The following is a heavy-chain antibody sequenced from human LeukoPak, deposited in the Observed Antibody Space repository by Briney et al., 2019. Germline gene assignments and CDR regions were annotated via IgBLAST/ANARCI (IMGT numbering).Heavy chain of an antibody. CDR1: GYTFTSYG. Sequence: GASVKVSCKASGYTFTSYGISWVRQAPGQGLEWMGWISAYNGNTNYAQKLQGRVTMTTDTSTSTAYMELRSLRSDDTAVYYCARDRPYYYDSSGYHDAFDIRGQGTMVTVSS. CDR2: ISAYNGNT. J-gene: IGHJ3*02. D-gene: IGHD3-22*01. V-gene: IGHV1-18*01. CDR3: ARDRPYYYDSSGYHDAFDI.